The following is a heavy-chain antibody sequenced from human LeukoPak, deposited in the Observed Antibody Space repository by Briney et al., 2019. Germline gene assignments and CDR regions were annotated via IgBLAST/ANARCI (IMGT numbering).Heavy chain of an antibody. Sequence: SETLSLTCAVYGGSFSGYYWSWIRQPPGKGLEWIGKINDSGSTKYKPSLKSRVTISVDTSKNQFSLKLNSVTAADTAVYYCAGGTYYYDSSGYYQYYFDYWGQGTLVTVSS. V-gene: IGHV4-34*01. D-gene: IGHD3-22*01. CDR1: GGSFSGYY. CDR2: INDSGST. J-gene: IGHJ4*02. CDR3: AGGTYYYDSSGYYQYYFDY.